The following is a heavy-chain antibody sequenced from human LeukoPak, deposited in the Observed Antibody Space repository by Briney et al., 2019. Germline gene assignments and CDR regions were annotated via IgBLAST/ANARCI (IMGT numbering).Heavy chain of an antibody. D-gene: IGHD7-27*01. Sequence: GRSLRLSCAASGFTFSSFWMHWVRQAPGKGLVWVSRINSDGSNTNYTDSVKGRFTISRDNAKNTLYLQMNSLRAEDTAVYYCARGGLGDYWGQGTLVTVSS. V-gene: IGHV3-74*01. CDR2: INSDGSNT. CDR3: ARGGLGDY. J-gene: IGHJ4*02. CDR1: GFTFSSFW.